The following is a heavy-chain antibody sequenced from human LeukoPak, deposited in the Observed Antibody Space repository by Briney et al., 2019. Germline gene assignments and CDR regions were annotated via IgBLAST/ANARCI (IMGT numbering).Heavy chain of an antibody. D-gene: IGHD3-10*01. J-gene: IGHJ4*02. V-gene: IGHV3-23*01. CDR1: GFTFSNFA. Sequence: GGSLRLSCAASGFTFSNFAMNWVRQAPGKGLEWVSTISGSGDYTYYAESVKGRFTISRDNSENTLYLQMNSLRVEDTAVYYCAKDRVARGEFFDYWGQGTLVTVSS. CDR2: ISGSGDYT. CDR3: AKDRVARGEFFDY.